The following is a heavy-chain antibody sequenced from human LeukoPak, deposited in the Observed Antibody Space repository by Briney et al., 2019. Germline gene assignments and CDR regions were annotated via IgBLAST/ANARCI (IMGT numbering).Heavy chain of an antibody. CDR2: IIPILGIA. V-gene: IGHV1-69*04. CDR1: GGTLSSYA. CDR3: ASAGYSYGTAGY. Sequence: SVKVSCKASGGTLSSYAISWVRQAPGQGLEWTGRIIPILGIASYAQKFQGRVTITADKSTSTAYMELSSLRSEDTAVYYCASAGYSYGTAGYWGQGTLVTVSS. J-gene: IGHJ4*02. D-gene: IGHD5-18*01.